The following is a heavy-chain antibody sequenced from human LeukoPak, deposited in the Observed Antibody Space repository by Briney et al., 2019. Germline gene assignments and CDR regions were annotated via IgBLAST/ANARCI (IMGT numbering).Heavy chain of an antibody. CDR3: AKGFGPMDDWYFDL. D-gene: IGHD3-10*01. CDR2: INSDGSST. Sequence: GGSLRLSCAASGFTFSSYWMHWVRQAPGKGLVWVSRINSDGSSTSYADSVKGRFTISRDNAENSLYLQMNSLRAEDMALYYCAKGFGPMDDWYFDLWGRGTLVTVSS. CDR1: GFTFSSYW. V-gene: IGHV3-74*01. J-gene: IGHJ2*01.